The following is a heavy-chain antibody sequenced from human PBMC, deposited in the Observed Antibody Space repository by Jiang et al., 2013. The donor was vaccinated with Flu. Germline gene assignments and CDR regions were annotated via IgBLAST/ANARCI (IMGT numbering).Heavy chain of an antibody. CDR2: VYHTGTI. J-gene: IGHJ4*02. Sequence: EWIGSVYHTGTIYNSPSLKSRVTLSVDTSKNQLSLKLTSVTAADTAMYYCALNVENFYDTAGLSLDHWGQGTLVTVSS. D-gene: IGHD3-22*01. CDR3: ALNVENFYDTAGLSLDH. V-gene: IGHV4-38-2*01.